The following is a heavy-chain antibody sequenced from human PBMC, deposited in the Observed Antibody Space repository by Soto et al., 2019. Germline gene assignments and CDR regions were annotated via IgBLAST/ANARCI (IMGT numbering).Heavy chain of an antibody. CDR2: IYYSGST. CDR3: ARGPGVLWFGEFSDGMDV. CDR1: GGSISSYY. Sequence: QVQLQESGPGLVKPSETLSLTCTVSGGSISSYYWSWIRQPPGKGLEWIGYIYYSGSTNYNPSLTGRVTISVATSKSQFSLKRGSVTAADTAVYYCARGPGVLWFGEFSDGMDVWGQGTTVTVSS. J-gene: IGHJ6*02. D-gene: IGHD3-10*01. V-gene: IGHV4-59*01.